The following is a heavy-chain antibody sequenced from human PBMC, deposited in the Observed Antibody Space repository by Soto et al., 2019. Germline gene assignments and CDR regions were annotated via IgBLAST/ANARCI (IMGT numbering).Heavy chain of an antibody. Sequence: ASVKVSCKVSGYTLTGLSMHWVRQAPGKGLEWMGGFDPEDGETIYAQKFQGRVTMTEDTSTDTAYMELSSLRSEDTAVYYCATDLLTRYSSSWEGYWGQGTLVTVSS. D-gene: IGHD6-13*01. CDR3: ATDLLTRYSSSWEGY. CDR2: FDPEDGET. CDR1: GYTLTGLS. J-gene: IGHJ4*02. V-gene: IGHV1-24*01.